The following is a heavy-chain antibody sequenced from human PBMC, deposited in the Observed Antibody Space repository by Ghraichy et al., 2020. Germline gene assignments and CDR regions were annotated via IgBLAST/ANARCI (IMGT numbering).Heavy chain of an antibody. V-gene: IGHV4-59*01. Sequence: GSLRLSCTVSGGSISSYYWSWIRQPPGKGLEWIGYIYYSGSTNYNPSLKSRVTISVDTSKNQFSLKLSSVTAADTAVYYCARQDSYGYSGWFDPWGQGTLVTVSS. CDR1: GGSISSYY. D-gene: IGHD5-18*01. J-gene: IGHJ5*02. CDR3: ARQDSYGYSGWFDP. CDR2: IYYSGST.